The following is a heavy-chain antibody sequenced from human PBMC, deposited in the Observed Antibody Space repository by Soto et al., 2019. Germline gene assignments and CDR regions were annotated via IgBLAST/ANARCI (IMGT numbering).Heavy chain of an antibody. Sequence: SETLSLTCTVSGGSISSSSYYWGWIRQPPGKGLEWIGSIYYSGSTYYNPSLKSRVTISVDTSKNQFSLKLSSVTAADTAVYYCASLSAGWFDPWGQGTLVTVSS. J-gene: IGHJ5*02. V-gene: IGHV4-39*01. CDR2: IYYSGST. CDR1: GGSISSSSYY. CDR3: ASLSAGWFDP.